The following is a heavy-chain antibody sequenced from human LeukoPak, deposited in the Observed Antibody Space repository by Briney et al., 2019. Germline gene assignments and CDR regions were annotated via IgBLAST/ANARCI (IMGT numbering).Heavy chain of an antibody. V-gene: IGHV1-69*05. CDR1: GGTFSSYA. Sequence: SVKVSCKASGGTFSSYAISWVRQAPGQGLEWMGRIIPIFGTANYAQQFQGRVTITTDESTSTAYMELSSLRSEDTAVYYRAVSRADSSGYYSDYWGQGTLVTVSS. J-gene: IGHJ4*02. CDR3: AVSRADSSGYYSDY. D-gene: IGHD3-22*01. CDR2: IIPIFGTA.